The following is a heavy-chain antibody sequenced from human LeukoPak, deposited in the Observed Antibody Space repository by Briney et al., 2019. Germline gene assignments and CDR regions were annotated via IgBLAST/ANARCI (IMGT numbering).Heavy chain of an antibody. V-gene: IGHV1-2*02. D-gene: IGHD4-17*01. Sequence: ASVKVSCKPSGYTFTGYYMHWVRQAPGQGVECMGWINPNSGGTKYAQKFQGRVTMTRDKSISTAYMELSRLRSNDTAVYFCARYGDYVPFDYWGQGTLVTVSS. CDR1: GYTFTGYY. CDR3: ARYGDYVPFDY. J-gene: IGHJ4*02. CDR2: INPNSGGT.